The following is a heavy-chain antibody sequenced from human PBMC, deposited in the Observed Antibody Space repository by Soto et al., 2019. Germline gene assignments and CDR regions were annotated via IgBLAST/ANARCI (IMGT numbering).Heavy chain of an antibody. CDR2: IDPSDSYT. D-gene: IGHD4-17*01. J-gene: IGHJ6*02. CDR3: ARVPPYGDYYYYGMDV. CDR1: GYSFTSYW. V-gene: IGHV5-10-1*01. Sequence: GESLKISCKGSGYSFTSYWISWVRQMPGKGLEWMGRIDPSDSYTNYSPSFQGHVTISADKSISTAYLQWSSLKASDTAMYYCARVPPYGDYYYYGMDVWGQGTTVTVS.